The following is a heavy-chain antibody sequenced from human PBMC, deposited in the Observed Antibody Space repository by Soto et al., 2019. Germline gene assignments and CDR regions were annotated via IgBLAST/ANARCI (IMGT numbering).Heavy chain of an antibody. D-gene: IGHD4-17*01. J-gene: IGHJ1*01. CDR3: ARESYGDYGEYFQH. V-gene: IGHV3-48*02. CDR1: GFTFNSYS. Sequence: EVQLVESGGGLVQPGGSLRLSCAASGFTFNSYSMNWVRQAPGKGLEWVSYISSSSSTTYYADSVKGRFTISRDNAKNSLYLQMNSLRDEDTAVYYCARESYGDYGEYFQHWGQGTLVTVFS. CDR2: ISSSSSTT.